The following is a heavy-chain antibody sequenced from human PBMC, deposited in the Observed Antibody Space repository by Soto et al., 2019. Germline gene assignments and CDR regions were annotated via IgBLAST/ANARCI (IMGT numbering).Heavy chain of an antibody. CDR2: ISSSGSTI. CDR1: GFTFSDYY. Sequence: PGGSLRLSCAASGFTFSDYYMSWIRQAPGKGLEWVSYISSSGSTIYYADSVKGRFTISRDNAKNSLYLQMNSLRAEDTAVYYCARDHSGGRYDFWSGLRFDPWGQGTLVTVSS. V-gene: IGHV3-11*01. CDR3: ARDHSGGRYDFWSGLRFDP. J-gene: IGHJ5*02. D-gene: IGHD3-3*01.